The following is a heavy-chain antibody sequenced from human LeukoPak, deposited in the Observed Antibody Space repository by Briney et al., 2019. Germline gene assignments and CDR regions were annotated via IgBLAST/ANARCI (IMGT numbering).Heavy chain of an antibody. Sequence: PGGSLRLSCAASGFTFDDYTMHWVRQAPGKGLEWVSLISWYGGSTYYADSVKGRFTISRDNSKNSLYLQMNSLRTEDMAFYYCARGLVGAAVEGLCDYWGQGTLVTVSS. CDR2: ISWYGGST. CDR1: GFTFDDYT. CDR3: ARGLVGAAVEGLCDY. V-gene: IGHV3-43*01. J-gene: IGHJ4*02. D-gene: IGHD2-21*01.